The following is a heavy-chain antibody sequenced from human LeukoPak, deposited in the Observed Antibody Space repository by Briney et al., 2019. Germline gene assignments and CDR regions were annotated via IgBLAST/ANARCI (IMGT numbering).Heavy chain of an antibody. CDR1: GYTLTELS. J-gene: IGHJ3*02. D-gene: IGHD3-22*01. CDR3: ATRPKNYYDSSGNDAFDI. CDR2: FDPEDGET. Sequence: ASVKVSCKVSGYTLTELSMHRVRQAPGKGLEWMGGFDPEDGETIYAQKFQGRVTMTEDTSTDTAYMELSSLRSEDTAVYYCATRPKNYYDSSGNDAFDIWGQGTMVTVSS. V-gene: IGHV1-24*01.